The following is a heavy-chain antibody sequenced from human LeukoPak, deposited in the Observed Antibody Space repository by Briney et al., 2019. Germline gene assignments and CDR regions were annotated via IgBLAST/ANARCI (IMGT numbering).Heavy chain of an antibody. CDR2: IYYSGST. Sequence: PSETLSLTCTVSGGSISSYYWSWIRQPPGKGLEWIGYIYYSGSTNYNPSLKSRVTISVDTSKNQFSLKLSSVTAADTAVYYCARGGYDSPLNWFDPWGQGTLVTVSS. J-gene: IGHJ5*02. D-gene: IGHD3-22*01. V-gene: IGHV4-59*01. CDR3: ARGGYDSPLNWFDP. CDR1: GGSISSYY.